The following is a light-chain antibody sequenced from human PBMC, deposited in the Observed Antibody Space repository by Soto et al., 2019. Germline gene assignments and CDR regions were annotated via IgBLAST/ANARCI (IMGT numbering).Light chain of an antibody. V-gene: IGLV2-14*01. CDR3: TSFTTISTWV. Sequence: QSALTQPASVSGSPEQSITISCTGTSSDVGGYNYVSWFQQHPGKAPKLKIYEVSNRPSGVSNRFSGSKSGNTASLTISELQAEDEADYYCTSFTTISTWVFGGGTKLTVL. CDR2: EVS. CDR1: SSDVGGYNY. J-gene: IGLJ3*02.